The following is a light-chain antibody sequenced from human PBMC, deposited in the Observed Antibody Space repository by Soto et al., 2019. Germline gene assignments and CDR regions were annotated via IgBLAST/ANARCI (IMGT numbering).Light chain of an antibody. Sequence: EIVLAQSPATLSLSPGERATLSCRASQSVGNFLAWYQHRPGQAPRLLILNASTRATGIPPRFSGSGSGTDFTLTISRLEHEDFEVYYCQQRRNWPLTFGGGTKVDIK. CDR3: QQRRNWPLT. V-gene: IGKV3-11*01. CDR2: NAS. J-gene: IGKJ4*01. CDR1: QSVGNF.